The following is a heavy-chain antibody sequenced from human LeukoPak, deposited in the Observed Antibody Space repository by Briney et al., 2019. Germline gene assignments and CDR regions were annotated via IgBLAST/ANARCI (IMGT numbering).Heavy chain of an antibody. CDR3: AKDDSVLWFGELLYRFDY. CDR2: ISGSAGSK. CDR1: GFTFSSYA. D-gene: IGHD3-10*01. V-gene: IGHV3-23*01. J-gene: IGHJ4*02. Sequence: GGSLRLSCAASGFTFSSYAMSWVRQAPGKGLEWVSAISGSAGSKYYAESVKGRFTISRDNSKNTLYLQMNSLRAEDTAVYYCAKDDSVLWFGELLYRFDYWGQGTLVTVSS.